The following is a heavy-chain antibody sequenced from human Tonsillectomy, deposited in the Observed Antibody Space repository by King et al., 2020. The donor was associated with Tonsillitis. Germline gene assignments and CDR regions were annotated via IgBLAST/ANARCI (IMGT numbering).Heavy chain of an antibody. J-gene: IGHJ4*02. CDR3: ARHPRGGLLLFGKDIQFDY. V-gene: IGHV4-39*01. D-gene: IGHD3-22*01. CDR2: VYYSGST. CDR1: GGSISSSSYY. Sequence: LQLQESGPGLVKPSETLSLTCTVSGGSISSSSYYWGWIRQPPGKGLEWIGSVYYSGSTYYNPSLRSRVTISVDMSKNEFSLKLSSVTAADTAVFFCARHPRGGLLLFGKDIQFDYWGQGTLVTVSS.